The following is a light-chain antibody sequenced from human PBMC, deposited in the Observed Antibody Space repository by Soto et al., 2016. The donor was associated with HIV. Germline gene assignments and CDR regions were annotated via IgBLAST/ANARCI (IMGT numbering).Light chain of an antibody. CDR1: NIGSKS. J-gene: IGLJ2*01. Sequence: SYELTQSPSVSVAPGKTARIACGGNNIGSKSVHWYQQKPGQAPVLVVYDDSDRPSGIPERFSGSNSGNSTTLTISRVEAGDEADYFCQVWDSSTNHVVFGGGTKLTVL. CDR2: DDS. CDR3: QVWDSSTNHVV. V-gene: IGLV3-21*03.